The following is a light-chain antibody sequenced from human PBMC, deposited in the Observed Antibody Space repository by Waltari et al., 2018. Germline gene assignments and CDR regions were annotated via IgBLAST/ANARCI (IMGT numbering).Light chain of an antibody. J-gene: IGLJ3*02. Sequence: SALPQPASVSGSLGQSITISCSGSTSDVGSGNLVSWYQQFPGTVPKLIIYEVTKRPSGVSSRFSGSKSGNMASLTISGLQPEDEADYYCCSYRIGSTPGVFGGGTKVTVL. V-gene: IGLV2-23*02. CDR3: CSYRIGSTPGV. CDR2: EVT. CDR1: TSDVGSGNL.